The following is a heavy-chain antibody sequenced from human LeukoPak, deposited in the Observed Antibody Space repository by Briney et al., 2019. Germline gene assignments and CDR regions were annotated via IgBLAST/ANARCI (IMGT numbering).Heavy chain of an antibody. V-gene: IGHV4-34*01. CDR1: GGSFSGYY. CDR3: ARAGLSRMVRGVPNWFDL. D-gene: IGHD3-10*01. J-gene: IGHJ5*02. Sequence: SETLSLTCAVYGGSFSGYYWSWVRQPPGKGLEWIGEINHSGSTNYNPSLKSRVTISVDTSKNQFSLKLSSVTAADTAVYYCARAGLSRMVRGVPNWFDLWGQGTLVTVSS. CDR2: INHSGST.